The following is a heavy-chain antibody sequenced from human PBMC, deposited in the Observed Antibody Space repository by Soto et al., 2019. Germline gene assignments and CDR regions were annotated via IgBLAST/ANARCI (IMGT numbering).Heavy chain of an antibody. CDR3: TTGKESTVFYFLKWLLHD. CDR1: GFTLSNAW. V-gene: IGHV3-15*01. CDR2: ISSKADGGTT. D-gene: IGHD3-3*01. Sequence: PGGSLRHSCAASGFTLSNAWMSCVRQAPGKGLEWVGRISSKADGGTTDYPAPVKGRFTISRDDLKNTLYLQINSLETEDTAVYFCTTGKESTVFYFLKWLLHDWGQGTQVTVSS. J-gene: IGHJ4*02.